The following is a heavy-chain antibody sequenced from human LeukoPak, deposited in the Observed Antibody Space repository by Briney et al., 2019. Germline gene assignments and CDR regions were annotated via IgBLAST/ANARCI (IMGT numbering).Heavy chain of an antibody. D-gene: IGHD3-10*01. CDR1: GGSISSYY. CDR3: ARLLWFGELLFAFDI. Sequence: SETLSLTCTVSGGSISSYYWSWIRQPPGKGLEWIGYIYYSGSTNYNPSLKSRVTISVDTSKNQFSLKLSSVTAADTAVYYCARLLWFGELLFAFDIWGQGTMVTVSS. V-gene: IGHV4-59*01. J-gene: IGHJ3*02. CDR2: IYYSGST.